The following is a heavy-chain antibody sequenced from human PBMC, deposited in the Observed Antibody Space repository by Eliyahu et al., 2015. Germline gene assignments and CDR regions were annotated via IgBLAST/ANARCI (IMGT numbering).Heavy chain of an antibody. Sequence: EVQLVESGGGLVQPGGSLRLSCAXSGFIFSNFAMNWVRQAPGKGLEWVAAINENGAHSFYADSVKGRFTISRDNSKNTLYLQMNSLRAEDTALYYCAKRGEAVVGRGPIFDFWGQGTLVTVSS. CDR1: GFIFSNFA. J-gene: IGHJ4*02. CDR2: INENGAHS. CDR3: AKRGEAVVGRGPIFDF. V-gene: IGHV3-23*04. D-gene: IGHD6-13*01.